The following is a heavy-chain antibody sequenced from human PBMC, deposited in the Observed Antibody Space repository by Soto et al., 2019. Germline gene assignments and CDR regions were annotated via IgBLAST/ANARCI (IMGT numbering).Heavy chain of an antibody. CDR3: AGTQIVVVPAASINYYFYYMDV. J-gene: IGHJ6*03. CDR2: INHSGST. CDR1: GGSFSGNY. V-gene: IGHV4-34*01. D-gene: IGHD2-2*01. Sequence: PSETLSLTCAVYGGSFSGNYWSWIRQPPGKGLEWIGEINHSGSTNYNPSLKSRVTISVDTSKNQFSLKLSSVTAADTAVYYCAGTQIVVVPAASINYYFYYMDVWGKGTTVTVSS.